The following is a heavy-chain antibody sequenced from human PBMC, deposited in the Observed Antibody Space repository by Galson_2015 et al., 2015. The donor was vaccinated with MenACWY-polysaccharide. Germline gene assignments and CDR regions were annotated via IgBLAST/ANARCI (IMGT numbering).Heavy chain of an antibody. CDR2: IRSDGGET. J-gene: IGHJ4*02. Sequence: SLRLSCAASGFTFSGYWMHWVRQAPGKGLVWVSRIRSDGGETTYADSVMGRFSISRDNAENTVYLQMNSLRAEDTAVYYCAKGWVEGSTTKIGFDNWGQGTLVTVSS. CDR1: GFTFSGYW. V-gene: IGHV3-74*01. CDR3: AKGWVEGSTTKIGFDN. D-gene: IGHD2-2*01.